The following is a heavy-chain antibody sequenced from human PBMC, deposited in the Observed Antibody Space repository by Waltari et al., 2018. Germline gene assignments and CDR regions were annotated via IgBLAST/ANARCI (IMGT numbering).Heavy chain of an antibody. Sequence: QVQLVQSGAEVKKPGSSVKVSCKASGGTFSSYAISWVRQAPGQGLEWMGRSNPNIGGTNYAQKFQGRVTMTRDTSISTAYMELSRLRSDDTAVYYCASGAKGGTETAHYWGQGTLVTVSS. CDR2: SNPNIGGT. J-gene: IGHJ4*02. CDR1: GGTFSSYA. V-gene: IGHV1-2*06. CDR3: ASGAKGGTETAHY. D-gene: IGHD1-1*01.